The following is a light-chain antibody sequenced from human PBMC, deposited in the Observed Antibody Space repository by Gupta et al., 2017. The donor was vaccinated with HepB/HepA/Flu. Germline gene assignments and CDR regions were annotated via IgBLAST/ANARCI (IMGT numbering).Light chain of an antibody. CDR1: SSNIGNNY. CDR2: DSN. V-gene: IGLV1-51*01. J-gene: IGLJ3*02. CDR3: GQSDSSVSWV. Sequence: QSVLTQPPSASAAPGQKVTISCSGSSSNIGNNYVSWHQQHPGPVPKLLSYDSNKRPAGIPDRFSASKSGTSDTHRITALQTGDDADYYYGQSDSSVSWVFGGGTKLTVL.